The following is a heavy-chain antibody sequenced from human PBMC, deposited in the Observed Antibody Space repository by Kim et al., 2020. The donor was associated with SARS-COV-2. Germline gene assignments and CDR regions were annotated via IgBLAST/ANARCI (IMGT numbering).Heavy chain of an antibody. CDR3: ARRGYYYDSSGYYGGGTNDAFDI. J-gene: IGHJ3*02. CDR1: GGSISSYY. D-gene: IGHD3-22*01. CDR2: IYYSGST. V-gene: IGHV4-59*08. Sequence: SETLSLTWTVSGGSISSYYWSWIRQPPGKGLEWIGYIYYSGSTNYNPSLKSRVTISVDTSKNQFSLKLSSVTAADTAVYYCARRGYYYDSSGYYGGGTNDAFDIWGPGTMVTVSS.